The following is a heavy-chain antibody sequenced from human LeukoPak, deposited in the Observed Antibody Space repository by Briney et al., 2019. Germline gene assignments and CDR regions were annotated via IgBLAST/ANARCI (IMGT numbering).Heavy chain of an antibody. J-gene: IGHJ4*02. CDR2: ICWNSGII. Sequence: GGSLRLSCAASGSSFYDYAMYWVRQAPGKGLEWVSGICWNSGIIAYADSVKGRFTISRDNAKNSLYLQMNSLRAEDTAVYYCARACGDYVWRNWGQGTLVTVSS. D-gene: IGHD4-17*01. CDR1: GSSFYDYA. CDR3: ARACGDYVWRN. V-gene: IGHV3-9*01.